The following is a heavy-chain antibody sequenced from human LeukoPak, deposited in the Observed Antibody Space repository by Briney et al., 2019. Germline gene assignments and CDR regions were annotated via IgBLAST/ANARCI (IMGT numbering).Heavy chain of an antibody. V-gene: IGHV1-2*02. D-gene: IGHD3-10*01. Sequence: GASVTVSCKASRYTLTRHYMHWVRQAPGQGLEWMGWINPNSGGTNYAQTFHGRVTMTRDTSITTAYIELSRLKSDHTAVYYCPSPQRRSGSYYSDYWGQGTLITVSS. J-gene: IGHJ4*02. CDR2: INPNSGGT. CDR3: PSPQRRSGSYYSDY. CDR1: RYTLTRHY.